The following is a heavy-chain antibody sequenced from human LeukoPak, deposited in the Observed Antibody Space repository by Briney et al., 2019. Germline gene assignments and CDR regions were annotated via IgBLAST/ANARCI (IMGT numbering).Heavy chain of an antibody. CDR1: GFTFSDYY. V-gene: IGHV3-11*01. J-gene: IGHJ6*03. CDR3: ARAKTYYYYMDV. CDR2: ISSSGSTI. Sequence: GGSLRLSCAASGFTFSDYYMSWIRQAPGKGPEWVSYISSSGSTIYYADSVKGRFTISRDNAKNSLYLQMNSLRAEDTAMYYCARAKTYYYYMDVWGKGTTVTVSS.